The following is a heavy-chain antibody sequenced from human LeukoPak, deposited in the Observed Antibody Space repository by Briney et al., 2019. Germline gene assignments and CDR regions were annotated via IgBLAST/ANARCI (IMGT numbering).Heavy chain of an antibody. D-gene: IGHD4-23*01. CDR1: GYTFTNYG. CDR3: AREMAVPHTTVDFDF. J-gene: IGHJ4*02. Sequence: ASVKVSCKASGYTFTNYGISWVRQAPGQGLEWMGWISAYNGNTNYAQKLQGRVTMTTDTSTSTAYMELRSLRSDDTAVYYCAREMAVPHTTVDFDFWGQGTLVTVSS. V-gene: IGHV1-18*01. CDR2: ISAYNGNT.